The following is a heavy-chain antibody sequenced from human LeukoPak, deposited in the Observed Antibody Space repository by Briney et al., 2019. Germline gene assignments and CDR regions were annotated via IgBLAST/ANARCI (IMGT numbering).Heavy chain of an antibody. Sequence: GGSLRLSCAASGFRFSSYAMSWVRQAPGKGLEWVSAISGSGVSTYYADSVKGRFTISRDNSKNTLYLQMNSLRAEDTAVYYCAKDSGASGWYYYYMDVWGKGTTVTVSS. CDR1: GFRFSSYA. V-gene: IGHV3-23*01. CDR2: ISGSGVST. CDR3: AKDSGASGWYYYYMDV. J-gene: IGHJ6*03. D-gene: IGHD3-10*01.